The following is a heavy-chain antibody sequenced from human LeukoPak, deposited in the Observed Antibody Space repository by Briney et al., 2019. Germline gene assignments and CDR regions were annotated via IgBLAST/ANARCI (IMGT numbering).Heavy chain of an antibody. J-gene: IGHJ3*01. CDR3: ARSSYSSSSSV. D-gene: IGHD6-6*01. V-gene: IGHV3-7*03. CDR2: INSDGSEG. Sequence: GGSLRLSCAVSGFTFSGFWMSWSRQAPGKGLEWVASINSDGSEGYYADVVKGRFTVSRDNAKNSLYLQINSLRAEDTAVYYCARSSYSSSSSVWGQGTMVTVSS. CDR1: GFTFSGFW.